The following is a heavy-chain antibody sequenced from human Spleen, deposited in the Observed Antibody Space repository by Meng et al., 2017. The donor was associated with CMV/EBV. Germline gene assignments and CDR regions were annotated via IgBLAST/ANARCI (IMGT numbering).Heavy chain of an antibody. CDR1: GFTFDDYG. CDR3: AGVSITIFGVTYGMDV. D-gene: IGHD3-3*01. J-gene: IGHJ6*02. V-gene: IGHV3-20*04. Sequence: GESLKISCAASGFTFDDYGMSWVRQAPGKGLEWVSGINWNGGSTGYADSVKGRFTISRDNAKNSLYLQMNSLRAEDTAFYYCAGVSITIFGVTYGMDVWGQGTTVTVSS. CDR2: INWNGGST.